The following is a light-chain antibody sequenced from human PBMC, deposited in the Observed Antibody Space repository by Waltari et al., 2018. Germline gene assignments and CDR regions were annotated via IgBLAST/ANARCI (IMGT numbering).Light chain of an antibody. CDR1: SGHSSNI. Sequence: QLVLTQSPSASASLGASVKLTCTLSSGHSSNIIAWHQQQPEKGPRYLMKVNSDGSHSKGDEMPDRLSGSSSGAERYLTSSNLQSEDEADYFCQTGGHGTWVFGGGTKLTVL. CDR3: QTGGHGTWV. CDR2: VNSDGSH. V-gene: IGLV4-69*01. J-gene: IGLJ3*02.